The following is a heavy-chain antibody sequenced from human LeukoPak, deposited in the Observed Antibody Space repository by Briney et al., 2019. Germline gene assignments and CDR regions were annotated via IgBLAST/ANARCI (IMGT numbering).Heavy chain of an antibody. D-gene: IGHD2-2*01. CDR1: GFTFDDYA. Sequence: GGSLRLSCAASGFTFDDYAMHWVRQAPGKGLEWVSGISWNNGSIGYADSVKGRFTISRDNAKNSLYLQMNSLRAEDTALYYCAKDIGSDCSSTSCYGFDYWGQGTLVTVSS. CDR3: AKDIGSDCSSTSCYGFDY. CDR2: ISWNNGSI. J-gene: IGHJ4*02. V-gene: IGHV3-9*01.